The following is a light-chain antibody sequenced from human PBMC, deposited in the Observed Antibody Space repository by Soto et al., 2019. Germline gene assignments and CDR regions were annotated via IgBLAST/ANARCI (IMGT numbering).Light chain of an antibody. J-gene: IGLJ3*02. V-gene: IGLV2-14*01. CDR1: SSDVGGYNS. Sequence: QSALTQPASVSGSPGQSISISCTGTSSDVGGYNSVSWYQQHPGKAPKLIIYEVTKRPSGISNRFSGSKSANTASLTISGLQADDEAAYFCASNLPTWVFGGGTKLTVL. CDR2: EVT. CDR3: ASNLPTWV.